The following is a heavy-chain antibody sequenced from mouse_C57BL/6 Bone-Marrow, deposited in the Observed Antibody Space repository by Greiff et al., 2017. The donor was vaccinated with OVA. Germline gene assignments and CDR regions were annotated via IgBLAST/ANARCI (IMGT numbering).Heavy chain of an antibody. CDR2: IWWDDAK. D-gene: IGHD2-2*01. CDR1: GFSLSTFGMG. Sequence: QVTLKVSGPGLLQPSPTLSLTCSFSGFSLSTFGMGVGWIRQPSGKGLEWLAHIWWDDAKYYNPALKSRPTISKDTSKNQTVLKMDNVDTADAATYYCARINGYGYAMGYWGQGTSVTVSS. V-gene: IGHV8-8*01. CDR3: ARINGYGYAMGY. J-gene: IGHJ4*01.